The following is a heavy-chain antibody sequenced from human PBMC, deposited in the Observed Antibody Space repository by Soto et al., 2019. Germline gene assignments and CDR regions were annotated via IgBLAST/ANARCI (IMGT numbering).Heavy chain of an antibody. CDR3: ATQYYYGSGSRYYGMDV. D-gene: IGHD3-10*01. J-gene: IGHJ6*02. V-gene: IGHV4-61*01. Sequence: SETLSLTCTASGGSVSSGSYYWSWIRQPPGKGLEWIGYIYYSGSTNYNPSLKSRVTISVDTSKNQFSLKLSSVTAADTAVYYCATQYYYGSGSRYYGMDVWGQGTTVTVSS. CDR2: IYYSGST. CDR1: GGSVSSGSYY.